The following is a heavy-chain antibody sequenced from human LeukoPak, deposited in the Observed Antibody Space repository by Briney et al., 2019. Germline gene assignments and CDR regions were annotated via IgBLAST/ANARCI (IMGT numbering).Heavy chain of an antibody. D-gene: IGHD1-26*01. J-gene: IGHJ6*02. Sequence: SETLSLTCAVYGGSFSGYYWSWIRQPPGKGLEWIGEINHSGSTNYNPSLKSRVNISVDMSKNQISLKLSSVTAADTAVYYCARGPLAKPGTGYYYGMDVWGQGTTVTVSS. CDR1: GGSFSGYY. V-gene: IGHV4-34*01. CDR3: ARGPLAKPGTGYYYGMDV. CDR2: INHSGST.